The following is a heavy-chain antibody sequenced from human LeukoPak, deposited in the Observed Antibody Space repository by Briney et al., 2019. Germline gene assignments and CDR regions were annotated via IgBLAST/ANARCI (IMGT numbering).Heavy chain of an antibody. CDR2: INPSGGNT. CDR1: GYTFTCYY. J-gene: IGHJ4*02. D-gene: IGHD4-11*01. V-gene: IGHV1-46*01. Sequence: ASVKVSRKASGYTFTCYYIHWVRQAPGQGLEWMGTINPSGGNTGYAQKFHGRVSMTRDTSTSTVYMDLSSLKSEDTAMYYCAREVVGTTIKNFDSWGQGTLVTVSS. CDR3: AREVVGTTIKNFDS.